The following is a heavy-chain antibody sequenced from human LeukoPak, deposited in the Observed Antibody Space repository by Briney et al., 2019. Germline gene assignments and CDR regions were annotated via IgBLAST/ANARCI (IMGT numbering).Heavy chain of an antibody. J-gene: IGHJ5*02. V-gene: IGHV3-23*01. CDR3: AKDMKGVREPNWFDP. D-gene: IGHD3-10*01. CDR2: ISGSGGST. Sequence: GGSLRLSCAASGFTFSTYAMSWVRQAPGKGLEWVSAISGSGGSTYYADSVKGRFTISRDNSKNTLYLQMNSLRAEDTAVYYCAKDMKGVREPNWFDPWGQGTLVTVSS. CDR1: GFTFSTYA.